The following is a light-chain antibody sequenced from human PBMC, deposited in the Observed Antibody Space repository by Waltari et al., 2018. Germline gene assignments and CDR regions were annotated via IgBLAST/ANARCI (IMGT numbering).Light chain of an antibody. CDR1: LNISTH. J-gene: IGKJ3*01. Sequence: EIAMTQSPATLSVSPGERATLPCRASLNISTHLVWYQHNPGQAPRLLIYAASTRATGTPARFSGHGSGTEFTLTISSLQSEDVALYYCQQYNTWPSFGPGTKVDIK. CDR3: QQYNTWPS. V-gene: IGKV3-15*01. CDR2: AAS.